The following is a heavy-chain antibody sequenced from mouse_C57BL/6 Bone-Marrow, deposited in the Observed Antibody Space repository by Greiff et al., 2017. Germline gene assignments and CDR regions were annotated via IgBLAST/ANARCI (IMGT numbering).Heavy chain of an antibody. CDR1: GFTFSDYG. V-gene: IGHV5-17*01. Sequence: EVHLVESGGGLVKPGGSLKLSCAASGFTFSDYGMHWVRPAPEKGLEWVAYISSGSSTIYYADTVKGRVTISRDNAKNTLFLQMTSLRSEDTAMYYCAALYYYGSSRYWYFDVWGTGTTVNVSS. CDR2: ISSGSSTI. J-gene: IGHJ1*03. CDR3: AALYYYGSSRYWYFDV. D-gene: IGHD1-1*01.